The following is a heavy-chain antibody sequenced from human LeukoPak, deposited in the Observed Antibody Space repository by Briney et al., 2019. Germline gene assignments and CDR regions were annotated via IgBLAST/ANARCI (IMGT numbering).Heavy chain of an antibody. D-gene: IGHD3-3*01. V-gene: IGHV3-21*04. CDR1: GFTFSSYS. CDR3: AKEGGTMFFDS. Sequence: PGGSLGLSCAASGFTFSSYSMNWVRQAPGKGLEWVSSISSSSSYIYYADSVKGRFTISRDNSKNSLYLQMDSLRSEDTALYYCAKEGGTMFFDSWGQGTLVTVSS. J-gene: IGHJ5*01. CDR2: ISSSSSYI.